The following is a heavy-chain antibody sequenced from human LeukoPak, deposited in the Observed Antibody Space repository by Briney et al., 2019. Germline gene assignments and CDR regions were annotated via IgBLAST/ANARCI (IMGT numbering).Heavy chain of an antibody. J-gene: IGHJ5*02. CDR1: GGSISSGAYY. CDR3: SRGLATTRGYNWFDT. D-gene: IGHD1/OR15-1a*01. V-gene: IGHV4-31*03. Sequence: SQTLSLTCTVSGGSISSGAYYWTWIRQHPGEGLEWIGYIYHSGSTYYNPSLKSRVTMSVDTSKNQFSLGMSTVTAADTAVYYCSRGLATTRGYNWFDTWGQGTLVTVSS. CDR2: IYHSGST.